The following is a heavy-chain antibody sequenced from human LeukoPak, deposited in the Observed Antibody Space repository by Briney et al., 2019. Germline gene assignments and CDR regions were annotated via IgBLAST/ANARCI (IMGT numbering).Heavy chain of an antibody. V-gene: IGHV3-48*03. CDR3: ARATVVSPNY. Sequence: GVSLRLSCAASGFTFSSYEMNWVRQAPGKGLEWVSYISGSGSTKYYADSVKGRFTISGDNAKNSLYLQMNSLRAEDTAVYYCARATVVSPNYWGQGTLVTVSS. CDR2: ISGSGSTK. D-gene: IGHD4-23*01. J-gene: IGHJ4*02. CDR1: GFTFSSYE.